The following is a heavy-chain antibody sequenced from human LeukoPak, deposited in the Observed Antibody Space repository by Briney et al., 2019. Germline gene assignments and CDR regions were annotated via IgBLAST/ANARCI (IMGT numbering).Heavy chain of an antibody. CDR1: GFTFSNYA. CDR3: ARRFYGDYRFDY. Sequence: GGSLRLSCAASGFTFSNYAMNWVRQAPGKGLQWVSDVSGSGGYTYYADSVKGRFTISRDNSKNTVYLQMNSLRAEDTAVYYCARRFYGDYRFDYWGQGTLVTVSS. V-gene: IGHV3-23*01. D-gene: IGHD4-17*01. J-gene: IGHJ4*02. CDR2: VSGSGGYT.